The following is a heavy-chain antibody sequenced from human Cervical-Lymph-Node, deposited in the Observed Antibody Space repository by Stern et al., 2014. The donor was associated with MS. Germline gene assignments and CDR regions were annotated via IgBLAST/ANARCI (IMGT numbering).Heavy chain of an antibody. J-gene: IGHJ4*02. Sequence: VQLVQSGAEVKKPGASVKVSCKVSGSTLTDFFMHWVRHLLGKGLEWMGGFDPEDGETIYAQNFQGRVTMTEDTSTDTAYMELSSLRSDDTAVYYCATDYNYWGQGTLVTVSS. V-gene: IGHV1-24*01. CDR1: GSTLTDFF. D-gene: IGHD3-10*01. CDR3: ATDYNY. CDR2: FDPEDGET.